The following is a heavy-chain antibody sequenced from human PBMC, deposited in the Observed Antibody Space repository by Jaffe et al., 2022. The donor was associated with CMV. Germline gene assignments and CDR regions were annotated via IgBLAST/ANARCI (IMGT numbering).Heavy chain of an antibody. Sequence: QLQLQESGPGLVKPSETLSLTCTVSGGSISSSSYYWGWIRQPPGKGLEWIGSIYYSGSTYYNPSLKSRVTISVDTSKNQFSLKLSSVTAADTAVYYCARQRSLARDYPTYYYYGMDVWGQGTTVTVSS. CDR3: ARQRSLARDYPTYYYYGMDV. J-gene: IGHJ6*02. V-gene: IGHV4-39*01. CDR1: GGSISSSSYY. CDR2: IYYSGST. D-gene: IGHD4-17*01.